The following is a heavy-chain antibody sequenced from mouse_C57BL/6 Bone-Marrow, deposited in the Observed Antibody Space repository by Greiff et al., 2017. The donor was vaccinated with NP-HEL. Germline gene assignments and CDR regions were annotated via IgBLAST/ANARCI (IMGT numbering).Heavy chain of an antibody. Sequence: QVQLQQSGAELVRPGTSVKMSCKASGYTFTNYWIGWAKQRPGHGLEWIGDIYPGGGYTNYNEKFKGKATLAADTSSSTAYMQFSSLTSQDSAIYYCAIIATAPAWFAYWGQGTLVTVSA. CDR1: GYTFTNYW. J-gene: IGHJ3*01. V-gene: IGHV1-63*01. CDR3: AIIATAPAWFAY. D-gene: IGHD1-1*01. CDR2: IYPGGGYT.